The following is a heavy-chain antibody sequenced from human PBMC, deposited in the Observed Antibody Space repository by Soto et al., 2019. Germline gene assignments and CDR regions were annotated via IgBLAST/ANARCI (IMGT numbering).Heavy chain of an antibody. CDR2: IFHSGFT. CDR1: GGSITSNHW. Sequence: PSETLSLTCAVSGGSITSNHWWTWVRQPPGMGLEWIGEIFHSGFTNYNPSLKSRVTISLDTSKNQFSLNLTSVTAADTAVYYCTRDPMNGGWWFDPWGQGTLVTSPQ. V-gene: IGHV4-4*02. CDR3: TRDPMNGGWWFDP. J-gene: IGHJ5*02. D-gene: IGHD6-19*01.